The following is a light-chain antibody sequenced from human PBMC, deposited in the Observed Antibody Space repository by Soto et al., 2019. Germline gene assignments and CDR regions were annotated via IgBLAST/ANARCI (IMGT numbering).Light chain of an antibody. CDR3: KQCGLT. CDR1: QSVSSY. Sequence: EIVMTQSPATLSVSPGERATLSCRASQSVSSYLAWYQQKPGQAPRLLIYGASTRATGIPARFSGSGSGTEVIRTINSEESAEFSVYQCKQCGLTFGGGTKVEIK. V-gene: IGKV3D-15*01. CDR2: GAS. J-gene: IGKJ4*01.